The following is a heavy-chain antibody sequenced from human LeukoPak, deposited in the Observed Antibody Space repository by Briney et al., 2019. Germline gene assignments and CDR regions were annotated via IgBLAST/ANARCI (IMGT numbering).Heavy chain of an antibody. D-gene: IGHD2-2*01. CDR2: ISSSSSTI. V-gene: IGHV3-48*01. Sequence: GGSLRLSCAASGFTFSSYSMNWVRQAPGKGLEWVSYISSSSSTIYYADSVKGRFTISRDNAKNSLYLQMNSLRAEDTAVYYCARDLSSSTSCYPDYWGQGTLVTVSS. J-gene: IGHJ4*02. CDR3: ARDLSSSTSCYPDY. CDR1: GFTFSSYS.